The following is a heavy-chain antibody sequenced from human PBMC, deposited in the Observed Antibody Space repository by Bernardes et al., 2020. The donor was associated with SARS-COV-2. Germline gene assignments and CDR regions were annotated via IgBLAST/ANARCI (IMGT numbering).Heavy chain of an antibody. V-gene: IGHV4-39*01. CDR3: ARLSHFDFWTGFGGDFDS. D-gene: IGHD3-3*01. J-gene: IGHJ4*02. Sequence: LSLKSRATISVNTSKNQFSLRLSSVTAADTAMYYCARLSHFDFWTGFGGDFDSWGQGTLVTVSS.